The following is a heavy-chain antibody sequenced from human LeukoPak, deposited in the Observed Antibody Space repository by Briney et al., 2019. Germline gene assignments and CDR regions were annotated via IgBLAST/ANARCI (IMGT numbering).Heavy chain of an antibody. CDR1: GYIFTSYY. Sequence: ASVKVSCKASGYIFTSYYMHWVRQAPGQGLEWMGIINPSGGSTSYAQKFQGRVTTTRDMSTSTVYMELSSLRSEDTAVYYCARGYSSGWDYYYYYYMDVWGKGTTVTISS. CDR3: ARGYSSGWDYYYYYYMDV. J-gene: IGHJ6*03. CDR2: INPSGGST. D-gene: IGHD6-19*01. V-gene: IGHV1-46*01.